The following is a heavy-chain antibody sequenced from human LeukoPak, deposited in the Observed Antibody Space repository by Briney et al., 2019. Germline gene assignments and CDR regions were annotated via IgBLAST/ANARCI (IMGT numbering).Heavy chain of an antibody. CDR2: IYPGDSDT. J-gene: IGHJ4*02. Sequence: GESLKISCKGSGYSFTNYWIDWVRQMPEKGLEWMGIIYPGDSDTRYSPSFQGQVTISADKSISTAYLQWSSLKASDTAMYYCARSSIAVAGTSGLFDYWGQGILVTVSS. CDR1: GYSFTNYW. CDR3: ARSSIAVAGTSGLFDY. V-gene: IGHV5-51*01. D-gene: IGHD6-19*01.